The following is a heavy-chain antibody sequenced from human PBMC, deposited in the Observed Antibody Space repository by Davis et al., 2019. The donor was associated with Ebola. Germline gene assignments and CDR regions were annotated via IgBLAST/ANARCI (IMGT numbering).Heavy chain of an antibody. CDR1: GGSISSYS. V-gene: IGHV4-59*01. D-gene: IGHD5-12*01. J-gene: IGHJ4*02. CDR3: ARDSGYGGIDY. CDR2: IYYSGST. Sequence: PAGSLRLSCTVSGGSISSYSWSWIRQPPGKGLEWIGYIYYSGSTNYNPSLKSRVTISVDTSKNQFSLKLSSVTAADTAVYYCARDSGYGGIDYWGQGTLVTVSS.